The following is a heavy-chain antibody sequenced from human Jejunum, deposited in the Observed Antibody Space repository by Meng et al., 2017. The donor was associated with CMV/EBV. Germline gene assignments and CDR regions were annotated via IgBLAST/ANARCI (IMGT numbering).Heavy chain of an antibody. CDR3: ARRPFCSTSTCFNYFDF. CDR2: VYGGDSDS. D-gene: IGHD2-15*01. V-gene: IGHV5-51*01. Sequence: IGWVRQLPGKGLEWMGIVYGGDSDSTYSPSFQGHVIFSADKSTNTAYLQWSSLKASDTAMYYCARRPFCSTSTCFNYFDFWGQGTLVTVSS. J-gene: IGHJ4*02.